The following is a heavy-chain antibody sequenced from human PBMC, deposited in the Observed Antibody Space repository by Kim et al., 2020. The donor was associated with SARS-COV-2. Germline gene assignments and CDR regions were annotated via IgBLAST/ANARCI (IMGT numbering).Heavy chain of an antibody. Sequence: GGSLRLSCAASGFTFSSYAMGWVRQAPGKGLEWVLAISRSGGTPYYADSFKGRFTISRDNSENTLHLQLSSLREEDTAIYYCARVSGRPHYFDSWGQGTLVTVSS. CDR3: ARVSGRPHYFDS. D-gene: IGHD5-12*01. CDR2: ISRSGGTP. V-gene: IGHV3-23*01. J-gene: IGHJ4*02. CDR1: GFTFSSYA.